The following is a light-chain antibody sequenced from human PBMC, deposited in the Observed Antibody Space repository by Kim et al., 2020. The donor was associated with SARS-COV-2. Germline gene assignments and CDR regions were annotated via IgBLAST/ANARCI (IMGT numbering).Light chain of an antibody. Sequence: LSPGERATLSCRASQSVSRNYVAWYQQRLGQAPRLLIHGASSRATGIPLRFSGSGSGTDFTLTITRLEPEDFAVYYCQRYDNSWTFGQGTKVDIK. CDR1: QSVSRNY. CDR2: GAS. V-gene: IGKV3-20*01. CDR3: QRYDNSWT. J-gene: IGKJ1*01.